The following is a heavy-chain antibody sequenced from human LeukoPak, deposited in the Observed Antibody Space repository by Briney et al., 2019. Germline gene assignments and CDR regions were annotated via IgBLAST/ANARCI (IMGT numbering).Heavy chain of an antibody. CDR1: GGSISSGSYY. CDR3: ARADKKVRGVISPPHFDY. V-gene: IGHV4-61*02. D-gene: IGHD3-10*01. CDR2: IYTSGST. J-gene: IGHJ4*02. Sequence: SQTLSLTCTVSGGSISSGSYYWSWIRQPAGKGLEWIGRIYTSGSTNYNPSLKSRVTISVDTSKNQFSLKLSSVTAADTAVYYCARADKKVRGVISPPHFDYWGQGTLVTVSS.